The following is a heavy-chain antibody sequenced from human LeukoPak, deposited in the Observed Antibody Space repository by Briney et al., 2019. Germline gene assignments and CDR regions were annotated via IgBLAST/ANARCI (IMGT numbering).Heavy chain of an antibody. CDR1: GDTPTSDA. D-gene: IGHD6-13*01. CDR2: INTNTGNP. V-gene: IGHV7-4-1*02. CDR3: ARGVSSSWYPVGY. Sequence: GPSPKVSRKASGDTPTSDAMNCVRQAPGQGREWRGGINTNTGNPTYAQGFTGRFVFSLDTSVSTAYLQISSLEAEDTAVYYCARGVSSSWYPVGYWGQGTLVTVSS. J-gene: IGHJ4*02.